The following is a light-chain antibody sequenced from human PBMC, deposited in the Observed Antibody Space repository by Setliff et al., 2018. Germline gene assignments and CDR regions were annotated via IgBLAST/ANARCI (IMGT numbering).Light chain of an antibody. CDR2: GVA. CDR1: DNDVGGYDY. V-gene: IGLV2-11*01. Sequence: QSALAQPRSVSGSPGQSVTISCTGNDNDVGGYDYVSWYQQYPDKAPKLSIYGVAKRPSGVPDRFSGSKSGNTASLTISGLQAEDEADYYCCAYAGTYTFGVFGTGTKVTVL. J-gene: IGLJ1*01. CDR3: CAYAGTYTFGV.